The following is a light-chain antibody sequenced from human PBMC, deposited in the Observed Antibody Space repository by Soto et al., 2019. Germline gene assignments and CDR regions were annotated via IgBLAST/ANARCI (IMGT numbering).Light chain of an antibody. CDR2: AAS. CDR3: LQDYDYPRT. CDR1: QGIRNE. Sequence: AIQMTQSPSSLSASVGDRVTITCRASQGIRNELSWFQQRPGNAPTLLIYAASRLQSGVPSRLSGRGSGTDFTRTISSLQPEDVATYYCLQDYDYPRTFGQGTKVEIK. V-gene: IGKV1-6*01. J-gene: IGKJ1*01.